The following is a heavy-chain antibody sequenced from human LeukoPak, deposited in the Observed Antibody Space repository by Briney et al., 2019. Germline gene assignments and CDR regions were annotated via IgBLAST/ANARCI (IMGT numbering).Heavy chain of an antibody. J-gene: IGHJ4*02. CDR1: GFTFSSYA. D-gene: IGHD6-13*01. V-gene: IGHV3-23*01. CDR2: ISGSGGST. CDR3: AKDRMQQLVFDY. Sequence: GGSLRLSCAASGFTFSSYAMSWVRQAPGKGLEWVSAISGSGGSTYYADSVKRRFTISRDNSKNTLYLQMNSLRAEDTAVYYCAKDRMQQLVFDYWGQGTLVTVSS.